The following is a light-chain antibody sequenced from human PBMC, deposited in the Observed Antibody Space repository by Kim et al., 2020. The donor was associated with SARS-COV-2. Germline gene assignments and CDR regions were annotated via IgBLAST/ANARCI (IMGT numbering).Light chain of an antibody. CDR3: QQSYSTPG. V-gene: IGKV1-39*01. Sequence: SASVGDRVTITCRASQSISSYLNGYQQKPGKAPKLLIYAASSLQSGVPSRFSGSGSGTDFTLTISSLQPEDVATYYCQQSYSTPGFGGGTKVDIK. CDR1: QSISSY. CDR2: AAS. J-gene: IGKJ4*01.